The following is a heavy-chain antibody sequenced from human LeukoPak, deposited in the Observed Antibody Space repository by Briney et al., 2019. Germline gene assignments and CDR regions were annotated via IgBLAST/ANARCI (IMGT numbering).Heavy chain of an antibody. CDR1: GFTFTAYT. J-gene: IGHJ4*02. CDR3: AGSKLRSQQDY. V-gene: IGHV3-21*01. D-gene: IGHD1-7*01. CDR2: ISSSSSYI. Sequence: GGSLRLSCAASGFTFTAYTINWVRQAPGKGLEWVSSISSSSSYIYYADSVKGRFTISRDNAKNSLYLQMNSLRAEDTAVYYCAGSKLRSQQDYWGQGTLVTVSS.